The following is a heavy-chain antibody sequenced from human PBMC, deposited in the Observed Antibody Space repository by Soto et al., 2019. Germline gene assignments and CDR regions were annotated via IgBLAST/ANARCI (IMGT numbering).Heavy chain of an antibody. CDR3: ARQNRRVAAINWFDP. CDR2: IYYSGST. D-gene: IGHD1-26*01. Sequence: PSETLSLTCTVSGGSISSSSYYWGWIRQPPGKGLEWIGSIYYSGSTYYNPSLKSRVTISVDTSKNQFSLKLSSVTAADTAVYYCARQNRRVAAINWFDPWGQGTLVTVSS. CDR1: GGSISSSSYY. V-gene: IGHV4-39*01. J-gene: IGHJ5*02.